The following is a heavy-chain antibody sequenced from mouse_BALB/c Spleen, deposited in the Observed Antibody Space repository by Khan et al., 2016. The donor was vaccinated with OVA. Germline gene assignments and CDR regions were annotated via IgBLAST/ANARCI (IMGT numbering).Heavy chain of an antibody. CDR2: IRLKSNIYAT. J-gene: IGHJ1*01. Sequence: EVQLEESGGGLVQPGGSMKLSCVASGFTFSNYWMNWVRQSPEKGFEWVAEIRLKSNIYATHYADSVRGRFTISRDDSRGGVYLQMNNLGAEDTGIYYCTRGGDRYFDVWGAGTTVTVSS. V-gene: IGHV6-6*02. CDR1: GFTFSNYW. CDR3: TRGGDRYFDV. D-gene: IGHD3-3*01.